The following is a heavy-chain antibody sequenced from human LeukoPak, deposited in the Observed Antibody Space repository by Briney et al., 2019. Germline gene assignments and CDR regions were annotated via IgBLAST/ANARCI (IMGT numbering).Heavy chain of an antibody. J-gene: IGHJ4*02. CDR1: GFTFSSYS. CDR3: ARVGYDYMAPFDY. D-gene: IGHD5-12*01. CDR2: ISIISISGSTI. Sequence: GGSLRLSCAASGFTFSSYSMSWVRQAPGKGLEWVSYISIISISGSTIYYADSVKGRFTISRDNAKNSLYLQMNSLRDEDTAVYYCARVGYDYMAPFDYWGQGTLVTVSS. V-gene: IGHV3-48*02.